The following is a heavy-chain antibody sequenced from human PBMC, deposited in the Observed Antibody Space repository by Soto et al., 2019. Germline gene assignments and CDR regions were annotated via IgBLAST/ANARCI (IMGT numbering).Heavy chain of an antibody. CDR3: ARDFRDGYYFDY. D-gene: IGHD5-12*01. CDR1: GFTFSSYS. V-gene: IGHV3-21*01. Sequence: EVQLVESGGGLVKPGGSLRLSFAASGFTFSSYSMNCVRQAPGKGLEWVSSISSSTSYMYYADSVKGRFTISRDNAKNSLYLQMNSLRAEDTAVYYCARDFRDGYYFDYWGQGTLVTVSS. J-gene: IGHJ4*02. CDR2: ISSSTSYM.